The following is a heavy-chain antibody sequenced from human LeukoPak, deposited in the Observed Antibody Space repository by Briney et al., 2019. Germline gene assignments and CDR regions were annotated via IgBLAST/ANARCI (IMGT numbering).Heavy chain of an antibody. CDR3: ARGGNNYYGSGSYYSPPSYGMDV. V-gene: IGHV3-21*01. CDR1: GFTFSSYS. CDR2: ISSSSSYI. Sequence: GGSLRLSCAASGFTFSSYSMNWVRQAPGKGLEWVSSISSSSSYIYYADSVRGRFTSSRDNAKNSLYLQMNSLRAEDTAVYYCARGGNNYYGSGSYYSPPSYGMDVWGQGTTVTVSS. D-gene: IGHD3-10*01. J-gene: IGHJ6*02.